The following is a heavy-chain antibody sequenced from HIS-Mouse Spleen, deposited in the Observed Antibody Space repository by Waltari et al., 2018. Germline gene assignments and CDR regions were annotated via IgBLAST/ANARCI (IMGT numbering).Heavy chain of an antibody. CDR3: AREIPYSSSWYDWYFDL. Sequence: QLQLQESGPGLVKPSETLSLTCTVSGGAISSSRDYWGWIRHPPGKGLEWIGSIYYSGSTYYNPSLKSRVTISVDTSKNQFSLKLSSVTAADTAVYYCAREIPYSSSWYDWYFDLWGRGTLVTVSS. CDR2: IYYSGST. CDR1: GGAISSSRDY. D-gene: IGHD6-13*01. J-gene: IGHJ2*01. V-gene: IGHV4-39*07.